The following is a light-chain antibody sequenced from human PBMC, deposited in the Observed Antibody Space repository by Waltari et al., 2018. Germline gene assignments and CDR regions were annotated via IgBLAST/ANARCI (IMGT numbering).Light chain of an antibody. Sequence: EIVMTQSPVTLSVSPGERATLSCRASQSVGTKLAWYHQKTGQAPRLLIYGASTRATGIAARFSGSGSGTEFTLTISSLQSEDFAIYYCQQYNLWPWTFDQGTKVDIK. V-gene: IGKV3-15*01. CDR1: QSVGTK. CDR3: QQYNLWPWT. J-gene: IGKJ1*01. CDR2: GAS.